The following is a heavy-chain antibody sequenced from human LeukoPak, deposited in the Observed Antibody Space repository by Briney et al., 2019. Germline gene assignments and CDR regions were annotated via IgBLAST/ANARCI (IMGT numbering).Heavy chain of an antibody. D-gene: IGHD5/OR15-5a*01. CDR3: ARHPHAEVSY. CDR1: GGSFSGYY. CDR2: INHSGST. Sequence: SETLSLTCAVYGGSFSGYYWSWIRQPPGKGLEWIGEINHSGSTNYNPSLKSRVTISVDTSKNQFSLKLSSVTAADTAVYYCARHPHAEVSYWGQGTLVTVSS. J-gene: IGHJ4*02. V-gene: IGHV4-34*01.